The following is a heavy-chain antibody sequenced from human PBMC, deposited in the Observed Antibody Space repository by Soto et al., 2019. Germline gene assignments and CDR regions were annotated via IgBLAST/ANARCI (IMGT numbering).Heavy chain of an antibody. CDR2: IHYSGST. J-gene: IGHJ4*02. CDR3: TKYRRTDAEGYSFDY. V-gene: IGHV4-59*01. Sequence: QVQLQELGPGLVKPSETLSLTCTVSGGSISGSYWSWIRQTPGKVLEWVGYIHYSGSTNYNPSLKSRVTMSVDSAKNQFSLQLSSVTAADTAVYFCTKYRRTDAEGYSFDYWGQGALVTVSS. D-gene: IGHD2-15*01. CDR1: GGSISGSY.